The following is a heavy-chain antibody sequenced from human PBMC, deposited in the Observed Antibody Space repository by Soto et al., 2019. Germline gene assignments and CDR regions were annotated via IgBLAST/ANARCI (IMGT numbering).Heavy chain of an antibody. CDR1: GFTFTGHW. CDR3: VSGLLEYSSSGFDY. J-gene: IGHJ4*02. V-gene: IGHV3-74*01. D-gene: IGHD6-13*01. Sequence: EVHLVESGGGLVQPGGSLRLSCAASGFTFTGHWMHWVHQAPGMGLEWVSRINGDESDTNYADSVKGRFTISRDNDKNMVYLQMHSLKREDTGVYYCVSGLLEYSSSGFDYWGQGAPVSVSS. CDR2: INGDESDT.